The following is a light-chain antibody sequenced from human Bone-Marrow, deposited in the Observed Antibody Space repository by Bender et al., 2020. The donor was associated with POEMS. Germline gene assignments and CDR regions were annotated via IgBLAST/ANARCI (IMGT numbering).Light chain of an antibody. CDR2: EVS. CDR3: CSYAGRNPVI. V-gene: IGLV2-23*02. J-gene: IGLJ2*01. Sequence: QSALTQPASVSGSPGQSITISCTGTSSDVGGYNLVSWYQQRPGKVPKLLIFEVSKRPSGVSNRFSGSKSGDTASLTISGLQPEDEADYYCCSYAGRNPVIFGGGTKVTVL. CDR1: SSDVGGYNL.